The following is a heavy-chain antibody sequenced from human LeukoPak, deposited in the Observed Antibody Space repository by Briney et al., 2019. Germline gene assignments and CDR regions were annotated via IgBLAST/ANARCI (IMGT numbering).Heavy chain of an antibody. CDR1: GFTFSSYW. CDR3: ARDLTVDIAATTQGY. CDR2: IKQDGSEK. J-gene: IGHJ4*02. D-gene: IGHD5-12*01. V-gene: IGHV3-7*03. Sequence: GGSLRLSCAASGFTFSSYWMSWVRQAPGKGLEWVASIKQDGSEKYYVDSVKGRFTISRDNAKNSLYLQMNSLRAEDTAVYYCARDLTVDIAATTQGYWGQGTLVTVSS.